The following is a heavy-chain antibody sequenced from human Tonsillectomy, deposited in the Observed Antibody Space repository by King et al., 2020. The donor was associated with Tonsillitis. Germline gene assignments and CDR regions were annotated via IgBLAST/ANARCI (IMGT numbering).Heavy chain of an antibody. J-gene: IGHJ3*02. Sequence: VQLQQWGAGLLKPSETLSLRCAVYGGSFSVYYWNWIRQRPGKGLEWIGEITLSGSTNYNPPLKSRVTVSTDTSENQFSLNLSSVTAADTAVYYCARRPNPGSYWNTFAVDIWGPGTMVTVSS. CDR3: ARRPNPGSYWNTFAVDI. V-gene: IGHV4-34*01. CDR2: ITLSGST. CDR1: GGSFSVYY. D-gene: IGHD3-10*01.